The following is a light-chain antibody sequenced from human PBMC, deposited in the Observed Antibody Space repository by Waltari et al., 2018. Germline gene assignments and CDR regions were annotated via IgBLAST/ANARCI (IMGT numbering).Light chain of an antibody. J-gene: IGKJ1*01. CDR3: QQHGTLPAT. V-gene: IGKV3-20*01. CDR1: QSVVSSS. Sequence: EMVLTQSPGTASLSPGERVTLSCRASQSVVSSSLAWYQQKPGQAPRLVIYRASRRATGIPDRFSGSGSGTDFSLTISRLEPEDFAVYYCQQHGTLPATFGQGTKVEIK. CDR2: RAS.